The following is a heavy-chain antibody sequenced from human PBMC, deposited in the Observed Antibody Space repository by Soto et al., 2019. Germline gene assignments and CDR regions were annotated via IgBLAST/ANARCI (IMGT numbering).Heavy chain of an antibody. CDR2: IYHRGTS. V-gene: IGHV4-30-2*01. J-gene: IGHJ5*02. CDR1: GGSISSGAYS. CDR3: ARTLDLGGSAGTNWFDP. Sequence: SETLSLTCTVSGGSISSGAYSWSWIRLPPGKRLEWIGYIYHRGTSHYNPSLKSRVTMSVDRSRNQFSLNLRSVTAADTAVYYCARTLDLGGSAGTNWFDPWGQGTLVTV. D-gene: IGHD2-15*01.